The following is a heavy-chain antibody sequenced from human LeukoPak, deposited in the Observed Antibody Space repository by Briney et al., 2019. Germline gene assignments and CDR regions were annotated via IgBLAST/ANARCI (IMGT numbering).Heavy chain of an antibody. J-gene: IGHJ4*02. Sequence: GGSLRLSCAASGFTFSDYYMSWSRQAPGKGLEWVSYISSSGSTISYADSVKGRFTVSRDNVQMKLFLAENSLGVEGTDVHYYARGIAYWGQGTLVTVSS. V-gene: IGHV3-11*04. CDR1: GFTFSDYY. CDR3: ARGIAY. CDR2: ISSSGSTI.